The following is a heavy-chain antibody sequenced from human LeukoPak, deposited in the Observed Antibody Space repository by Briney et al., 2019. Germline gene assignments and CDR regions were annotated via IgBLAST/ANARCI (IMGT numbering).Heavy chain of an antibody. CDR3: ARVEYYYDSSGYYYSLGY. CDR2: IIPIFGTA. J-gene: IGHJ4*02. D-gene: IGHD3-22*01. V-gene: IGHV1-69*05. Sequence: ASVKVSCKASGGTFSSYAISWVRQAPGQGLEWMGGIIPIFGTANYAQKFQGRVTITTDESTSTAYMELSSLRSEDTAVYYCARVEYYYDSSGYYYSLGYWGQGTLVTVSS. CDR1: GGTFSSYA.